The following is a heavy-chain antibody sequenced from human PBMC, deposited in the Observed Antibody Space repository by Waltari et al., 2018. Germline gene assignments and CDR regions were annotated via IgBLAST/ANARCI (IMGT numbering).Heavy chain of an antibody. CDR1: GFTFRSNA. D-gene: IGHD2-2*01. Sequence: QVQLVESGGGVVQPGTFLRLSCAASGFTFRSNAMHWVRQAPGKGLEWLAVISYDSKTKYYADSVKGRFTISRDNSQNTVYVQMNSLRNEDTAVYYCASTHGSRTTCSSAVDYWGQGTRVTVSS. CDR2: ISYDSKTK. CDR3: ASTHGSRTTCSSAVDY. J-gene: IGHJ4*02. V-gene: IGHV3-30*04.